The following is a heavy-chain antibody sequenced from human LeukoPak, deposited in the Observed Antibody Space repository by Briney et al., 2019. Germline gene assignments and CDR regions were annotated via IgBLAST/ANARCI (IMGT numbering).Heavy chain of an antibody. D-gene: IGHD3-10*01. CDR3: ARARSGSYYI. CDR2: ISSSSSYI. CDR1: GFTLSSYS. Sequence: PGGSLRLSCAASGFTLSSYSMNWVRQAPGKGLERVSSISSSSSYIYYADSVKGRFTISGGNAKNSLYLQMNSLRAEDTAVYYCARARSGSYYIWGQGTLVTVSS. J-gene: IGHJ4*02. V-gene: IGHV3-21*01.